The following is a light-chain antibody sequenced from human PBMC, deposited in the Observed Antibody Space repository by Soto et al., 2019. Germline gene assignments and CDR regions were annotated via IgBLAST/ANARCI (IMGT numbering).Light chain of an antibody. CDR1: SSDVGGYNY. V-gene: IGLV2-14*03. J-gene: IGLJ1*01. CDR3: SSDTSIDTWV. Sequence: QSVLTQPASVSGSPGQSITITCTGTSSDVGGYNYVSWYQQHPGKAPKVLISDVSNRPSGISNRFSGSKSGNTASLTISGLQAEDEADYYCSSDTSIDTWVFGTGTKVTVL. CDR2: DVS.